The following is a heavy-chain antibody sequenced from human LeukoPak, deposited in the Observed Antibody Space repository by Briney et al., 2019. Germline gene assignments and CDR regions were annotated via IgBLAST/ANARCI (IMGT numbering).Heavy chain of an antibody. CDR3: ARGGGYYPIDY. Sequence: GGSLRLSCAASGFTLSSYAMTWVRQAPGRGLEWVSSVDGGGGGTYYADSVKGRFTISRDTSKNTLYLQVNSLRAEDTAVYYCARGGGYYPIDYWGQGTLVTVSS. D-gene: IGHD2-15*01. CDR2: VDGGGGGT. V-gene: IGHV3-23*01. J-gene: IGHJ4*02. CDR1: GFTLSSYA.